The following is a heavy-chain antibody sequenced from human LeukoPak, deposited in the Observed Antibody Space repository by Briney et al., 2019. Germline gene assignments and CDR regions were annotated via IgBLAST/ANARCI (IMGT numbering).Heavy chain of an antibody. D-gene: IGHD6-19*01. CDR2: INPSGGST. J-gene: IGHJ3*02. CDR1: GYTFTGYY. V-gene: IGHV1-46*01. Sequence: ASVKVSCKASGYTFTGYYMHWVRQAPGQGLEWMGIINPSGGSTSYAQKFQGRVTMTRDTSTSTVYMELSSLRSEDTAVYYCARVGPQWLVQRGAFDIWGQGTMVTVSS. CDR3: ARVGPQWLVQRGAFDI.